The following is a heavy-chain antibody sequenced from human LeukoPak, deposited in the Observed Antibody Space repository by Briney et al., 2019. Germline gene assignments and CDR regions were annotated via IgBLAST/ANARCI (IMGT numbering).Heavy chain of an antibody. CDR3: TRRLDE. CDR1: GFSFNNDW. D-gene: IGHD3-16*01. CDR2: INQDGSEK. J-gene: IGHJ4*02. Sequence: GGSLRLSCATSGFSFNNDWMDWVRQAPGKGLEWVANINQDGSEKNCLDSVKGRFTISRDNAQNSLYLQMNGLRVEDTAVYYCTRRLDEWGQGTLVTVSS. V-gene: IGHV3-7*01.